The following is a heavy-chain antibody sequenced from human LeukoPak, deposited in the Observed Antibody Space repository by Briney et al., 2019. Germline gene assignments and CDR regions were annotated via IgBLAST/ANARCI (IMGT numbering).Heavy chain of an antibody. CDR1: GFIFSTYS. V-gene: IGHV3-21*01. CDR2: ISSSTSYI. Sequence: PGGSLRLSCAASGFIFSTYSMNWVRQAPGKGLEWVSSISSSTSYIYYADSVKGRFTISRDNAKNSLYLQMNSLRAEDTAVYYCARLFLYAVTGTGRIDWYFDLWGRGTLVTVSS. J-gene: IGHJ2*01. D-gene: IGHD6-19*01. CDR3: ARLFLYAVTGTGRIDWYFDL.